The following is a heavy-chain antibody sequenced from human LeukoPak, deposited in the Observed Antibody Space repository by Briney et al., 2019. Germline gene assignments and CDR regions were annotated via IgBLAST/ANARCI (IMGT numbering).Heavy chain of an antibody. CDR2: IYYSGST. D-gene: IGHD3-22*01. Sequence: SETLSLTCTVSGGSISSSSYYWGWIRQPPGKGLEWIGSIYYSGSTYYNPSLKSRVTISVDTSKNQFSLKLSSVTAADTAVYYCARKGWLLREYYFDYWGQGTLVTVSS. V-gene: IGHV4-39*01. J-gene: IGHJ4*02. CDR3: ARKGWLLREYYFDY. CDR1: GGSISSSSYY.